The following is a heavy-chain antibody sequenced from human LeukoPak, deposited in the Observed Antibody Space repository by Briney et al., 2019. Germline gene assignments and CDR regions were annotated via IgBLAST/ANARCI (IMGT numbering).Heavy chain of an antibody. CDR2: ITSIGSTV. V-gene: IGHV3-48*03. CDR3: ARGQGEYYDSSGYPDY. CDR1: GFTFRGYE. J-gene: IGHJ4*02. D-gene: IGHD3-22*01. Sequence: PGGSLRLSCAASGFTFRGYEMNWVRQAPGKGLDWVSYITSIGSTVYYADSVKGRFTISRDNAKNSLYLQMHSLRAEDTAVYYCARGQGEYYDSSGYPDYWGQGTLVTVSP.